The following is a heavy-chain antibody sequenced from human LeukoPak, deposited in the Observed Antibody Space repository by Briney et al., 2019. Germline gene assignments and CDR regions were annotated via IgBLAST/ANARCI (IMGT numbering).Heavy chain of an antibody. CDR2: ISGSGGST. CDR3: ARSRIAAARTPFDY. Sequence: GGSLRLSCAASGFTFSSYAMSWVRQAPGKGLEWVSAISGSGGSTYYADSVKGRFTISRDNSKNSLYLQMNSLRAEDTAVYYCARSRIAAARTPFDYWGQGTLVTVSS. V-gene: IGHV3-23*01. J-gene: IGHJ4*02. CDR1: GFTFSSYA. D-gene: IGHD6-13*01.